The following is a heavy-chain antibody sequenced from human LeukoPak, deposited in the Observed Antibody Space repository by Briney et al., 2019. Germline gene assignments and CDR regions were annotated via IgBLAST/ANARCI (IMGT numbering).Heavy chain of an antibody. CDR3: ARPMDYYGSGSYYPFDY. CDR2: IYPGDSDT. Sequence: GESLKISCKGSGYSFTSYWIGWVRQMSGKGLEWMGIIYPGDSDTRYSPSFQGQVTISADKSISTAYLQWSSLKASDTAMCYCARPMDYYGSGSYYPFDYWGQGTLVTVSS. CDR1: GYSFTSYW. V-gene: IGHV5-51*01. D-gene: IGHD3-10*01. J-gene: IGHJ4*02.